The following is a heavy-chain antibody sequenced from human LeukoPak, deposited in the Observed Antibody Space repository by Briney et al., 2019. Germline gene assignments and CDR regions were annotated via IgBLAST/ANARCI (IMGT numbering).Heavy chain of an antibody. V-gene: IGHV1-69*13. CDR3: ARQGWNYDILTPPENY. CDR2: IIPIFGTA. Sequence: SVKVSCKASGGTFSSYAISWVRQAPGQGLEWMGGIIPIFGTANYAQKFQGRVTITADESTSTAYMELSSLRSEDTAVYYCARQGWNYDILTPPENYWGQGTLVTVSS. D-gene: IGHD3-9*01. J-gene: IGHJ4*02. CDR1: GGTFSSYA.